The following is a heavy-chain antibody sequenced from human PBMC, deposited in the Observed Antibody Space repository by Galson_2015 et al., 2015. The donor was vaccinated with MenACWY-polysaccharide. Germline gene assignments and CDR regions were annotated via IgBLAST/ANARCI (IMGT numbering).Heavy chain of an antibody. CDR2: ISSEGTTI. CDR3: ARGARWLDD. Sequence: SLRLSCAASGFTFSSYWMHWVRQTPGKGLVWVSRISSEGTTISYADSVKGRFTVSRDNAKNTLYLQMNSLRVEDTAVYYCARGARWLDDWGQGTLVTVSS. V-gene: IGHV3-74*01. J-gene: IGHJ4*02. D-gene: IGHD2-15*01. CDR1: GFTFSSYW.